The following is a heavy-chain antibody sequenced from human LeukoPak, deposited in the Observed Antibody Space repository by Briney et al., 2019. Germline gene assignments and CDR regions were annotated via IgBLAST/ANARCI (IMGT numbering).Heavy chain of an antibody. D-gene: IGHD5-12*01. J-gene: IGHJ4*02. CDR3: ARDGYSGFDGANY. Sequence: GGSLRLSCAASGFTFSACGMHWVRQAPGKGLEWVAVIWYDGSNKYYADSVKGRFTISRDNSKNTLYLQMNSLRAEDTAVYYCARDGYSGFDGANYWGQGTLVTVSS. CDR2: IWYDGSNK. CDR1: GFTFSACG. V-gene: IGHV3-33*01.